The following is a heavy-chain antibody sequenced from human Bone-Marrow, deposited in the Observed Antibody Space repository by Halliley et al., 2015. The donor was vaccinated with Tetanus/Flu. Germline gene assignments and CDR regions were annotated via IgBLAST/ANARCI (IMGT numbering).Heavy chain of an antibody. D-gene: IGHD6-13*01. J-gene: IGHJ4*02. Sequence: SLRLSCAASGFTFNSYSMNWVRQAPGKGLEWIAPISDRSTYMSHADSVKGRFTISRDDGKRPVYLQMNSLRADDAAVYYCARDREQQLYVDWGLGTLVTVSS. CDR1: GFTFNSYS. CDR2: ISDRSTYM. CDR3: ARDREQQLYVD. V-gene: IGHV3-21*01.